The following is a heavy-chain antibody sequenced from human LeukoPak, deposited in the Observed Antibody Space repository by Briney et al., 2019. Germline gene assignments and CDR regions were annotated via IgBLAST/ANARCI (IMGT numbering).Heavy chain of an antibody. CDR2: ISYDGRKT. J-gene: IGHJ4*02. CDR1: AFIFSVHS. V-gene: IGHV3-30*04. D-gene: IGHD4-17*01. CDR3: AKAETVTQRGYFDY. Sequence: GGSLRLSCAASAFIFSVHSMHWVRQAPGKGLEWVAVISYDGRKTEYADSVWGRFTISRDNPKDTLYLQMNSLRAEDTAVYYCAKAETVTQRGYFDYWGQGTLVTVSS.